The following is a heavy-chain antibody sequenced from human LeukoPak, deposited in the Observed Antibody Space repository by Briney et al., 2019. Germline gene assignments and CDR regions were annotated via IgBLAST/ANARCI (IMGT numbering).Heavy chain of an antibody. Sequence: ASVKVSCKASGYTFTSYDINWVRQATGQGLEWMGWMNPNSGNTGYAQKFQGRVTITRNTSISTAYMELSSLRSEDTAVYYCARVLWFGELVLVGFDPWGQGTLVTVSS. CDR2: MNPNSGNT. V-gene: IGHV1-8*01. D-gene: IGHD3-10*01. J-gene: IGHJ5*02. CDR3: ARVLWFGELVLVGFDP. CDR1: GYTFTSYD.